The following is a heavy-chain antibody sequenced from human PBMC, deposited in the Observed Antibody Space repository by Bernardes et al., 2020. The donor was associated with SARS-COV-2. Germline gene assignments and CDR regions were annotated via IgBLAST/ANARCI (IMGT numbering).Heavy chain of an antibody. Sequence: GGSLRLSCAASGFTFSSYGMHWVRQAPGKGLEWVAVISYDGSNKYYADSVKGRFTISRDNSKNTLYLQMNSLRAEDTAVYYCARVPVGATHWYFDLWGRGTLVTVSS. J-gene: IGHJ2*01. V-gene: IGHV3-30*03. CDR2: ISYDGSNK. CDR3: ARVPVGATHWYFDL. CDR1: GFTFSSYG. D-gene: IGHD1-26*01.